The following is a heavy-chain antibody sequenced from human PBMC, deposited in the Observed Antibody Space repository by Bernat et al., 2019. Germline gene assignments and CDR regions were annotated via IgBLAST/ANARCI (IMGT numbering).Heavy chain of an antibody. CDR3: ARNDYGDYVDAFDI. Sequence: QVQLQESGPGLVKPSETLSLTCTVSGGSISSYYWSWIRQPPGKGLEWIGDIYYSGSTNYNPSLKSRVTISVDTSKNQFSLKLSSMTAADTAVYYCARNDYGDYVDAFDIWGQGTMVTVSS. V-gene: IGHV4-59*01. J-gene: IGHJ3*02. D-gene: IGHD4-17*01. CDR1: GGSISSYY. CDR2: IYYSGST.